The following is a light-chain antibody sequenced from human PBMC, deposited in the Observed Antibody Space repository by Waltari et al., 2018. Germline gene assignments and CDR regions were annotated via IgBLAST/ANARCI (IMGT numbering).Light chain of an antibody. V-gene: IGKV3-11*01. J-gene: IGKJ4*01. CDR3: QQRSNWPPLT. CDR1: QSVSSY. Sequence: EIVLTQYPATLSLSPGERATLPCRASQSVSSYLAWYQQKPGQATSLLIYDASNRATGIPARFSGSGSGTDFTLTISSLEPEDFAVYYCQQRSNWPPLTFGGGTKVEIK. CDR2: DAS.